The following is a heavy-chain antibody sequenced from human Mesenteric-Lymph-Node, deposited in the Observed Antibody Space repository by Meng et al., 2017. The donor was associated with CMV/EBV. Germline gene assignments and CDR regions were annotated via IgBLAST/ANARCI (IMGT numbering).Heavy chain of an antibody. V-gene: IGHV4-34*01. CDR1: FCSIGDYF. CDR2: ISHSSTT. D-gene: IGHD5-18*01. CDR3: ARADTAMDREDY. Sequence: AVCFCSIGDYFWCCLPPPPGARLGCFEKISHSSTTYYTPSLKGRVTISIDTSKNQFSLKLSSVTAADTAVYYCARADTAMDREDYWGQGTLVTVSS. J-gene: IGHJ4*02.